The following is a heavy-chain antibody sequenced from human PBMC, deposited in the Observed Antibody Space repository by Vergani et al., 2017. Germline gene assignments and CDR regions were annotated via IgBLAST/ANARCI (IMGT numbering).Heavy chain of an antibody. J-gene: IGHJ6*02. CDR1: GFTFSSYW. CDR2: INQDGSEK. Sequence: EVQLVESGGGLVQPGGSLRLSCAASGFTFSSYWMSWVRQAPGKGLEWVANINQDGSEKYYVDSVKGRFTISRDNSKDTLFLQMNGLRPEDTGTYFCAKKGGSLYYYGVDVWGQGTTITVSS. CDR3: AKKGGSLYYYGVDV. D-gene: IGHD1-26*01. V-gene: IGHV3-7*01.